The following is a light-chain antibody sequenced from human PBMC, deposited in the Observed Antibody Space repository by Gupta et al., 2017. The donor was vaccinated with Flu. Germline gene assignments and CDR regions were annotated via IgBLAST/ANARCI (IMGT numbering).Light chain of an antibody. J-gene: IGKJ5*01. Sequence: EIVLTQSPATLSLSPGDRATLSCRASQTITANYLAWYQRKPGQAPRLLMYGASGRAPGIPDRFSGSASGTDFTLTSTRGAPEDFAMYYWQQDSAFVTFGQGTRLEIK. CDR3: QQDSAFVT. CDR2: GAS. V-gene: IGKV3-20*01. CDR1: QTITANY.